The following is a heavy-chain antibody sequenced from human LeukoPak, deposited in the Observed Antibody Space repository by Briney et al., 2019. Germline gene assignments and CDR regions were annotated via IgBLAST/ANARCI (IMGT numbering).Heavy chain of an antibody. Sequence: EPSETLSLTCAVSGGSISSGGYSWSWIRQPPGKGLEWIGYIYHSGSTYYNPSLKSRVTISVDRSKNQFSLKLSSVTAADTAVYYCAREVMGSGSAARYYFDYWGQGTLVTVSS. J-gene: IGHJ4*02. CDR1: GGSISSGGYS. CDR2: IYHSGST. CDR3: AREVMGSGSAARYYFDY. V-gene: IGHV4-30-2*01. D-gene: IGHD6-19*01.